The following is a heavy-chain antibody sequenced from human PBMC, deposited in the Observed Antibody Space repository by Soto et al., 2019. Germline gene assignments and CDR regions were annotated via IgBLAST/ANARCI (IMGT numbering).Heavy chain of an antibody. Sequence: QVQLVQSGAEVKRPGSSVKVSCKASGDTFSFYSINWVRQAPGLGLEWMGRVNPILSLLNYEQRFQGRVTVTADKSTSTAYMVISSLRSEVTAIYYCATIYGSGYRAFDYWGQGAQVIVSS. CDR3: ATIYGSGYRAFDY. CDR1: GDTFSFYS. V-gene: IGHV1-69*02. CDR2: VNPILSLL. J-gene: IGHJ4*02. D-gene: IGHD3-10*01.